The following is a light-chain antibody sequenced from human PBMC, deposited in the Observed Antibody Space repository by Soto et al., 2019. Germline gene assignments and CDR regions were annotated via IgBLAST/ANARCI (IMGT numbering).Light chain of an antibody. V-gene: IGKV3-20*01. CDR3: RQYGRSLEFA. Sequence: IVLTQSPGTLSLSPGERATLSCRASQTVSHNFLAWYQETPGRGPRLLIYGASTRATGVPDRFSGSGSGTDFTLTISRLDPEDFAVYYCRQYGRSLEFAVGGGTKVEIK. CDR2: GAS. CDR1: QTVSHNF. J-gene: IGKJ4*01.